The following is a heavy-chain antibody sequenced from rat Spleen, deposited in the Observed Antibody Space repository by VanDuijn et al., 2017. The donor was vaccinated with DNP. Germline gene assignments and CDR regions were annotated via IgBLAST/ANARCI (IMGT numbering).Heavy chain of an antibody. V-gene: IGHV4-2*01. D-gene: IGHD1-11*01. CDR1: GFNFNDYW. CDR2: INKDSRTI. Sequence: EVKLVESGGGLVQPGRSLKLSCAASGFNFNDYWMGWVRQAPGKGLEWIGQINKDSRTINYIPSLKEKITISRDNAQNTLYLQMNKLGSDDTAIYYCTKGPNYGGWSDYFDYWGQGVMVTVSS. J-gene: IGHJ2*01. CDR3: TKGPNYGGWSDYFDY.